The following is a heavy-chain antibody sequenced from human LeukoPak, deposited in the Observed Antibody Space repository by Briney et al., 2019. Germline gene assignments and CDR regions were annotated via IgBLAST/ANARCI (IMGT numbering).Heavy chain of an antibody. V-gene: IGHV3-9*01. J-gene: IGHJ4*02. D-gene: IGHD5-24*01. CDR1: GFTFDDYA. Sequence: PGRSLRLSCAASGFTFDDYAMHWVQQAPGKGLEWVSGISWNSGSIGYADSVKGRFTISRDNAKNSLYLQMNSLRAEDTALYYCAKDKGAEMATTPIDYWGQGTLVTVSS. CDR2: ISWNSGSI. CDR3: AKDKGAEMATTPIDY.